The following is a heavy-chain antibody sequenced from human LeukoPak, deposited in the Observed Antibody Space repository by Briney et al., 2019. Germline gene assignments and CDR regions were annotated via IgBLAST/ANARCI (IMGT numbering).Heavy chain of an antibody. CDR2: IYPGDSDT. V-gene: IGHV5-51*01. CDR3: ARGMDTAMDNYNWFDP. J-gene: IGHJ5*02. D-gene: IGHD5-18*01. CDR1: GYSFANYW. Sequence: GESLKTSCKGSGYSFANYWIGWVRQMPGKGLEWMGIIYPGDSDTRYSPSFQGQVTISADKSISTAYLQWSSLKASDTAMYYCARGMDTAMDNYNWFDPWGQGTLVTVSS.